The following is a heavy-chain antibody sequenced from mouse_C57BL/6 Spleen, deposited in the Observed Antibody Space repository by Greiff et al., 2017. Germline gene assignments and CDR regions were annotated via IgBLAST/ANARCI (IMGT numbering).Heavy chain of an antibody. V-gene: IGHV5-16*01. J-gene: IGHJ2*01. CDR1: GFTFSDYY. Sequence: VQLKESEGGLVQPGSSMKLSCTASGFTFSDYYMAWVRQVPEKGLEWVAKINYDGSSTYYMDSLKSRFIISRDNAKNILYLQMSSLKSEDSATYYCAREGDLGRDFDYWGQGTTLTVSS. D-gene: IGHD4-1*01. CDR2: INYDGSST. CDR3: AREGDLGRDFDY.